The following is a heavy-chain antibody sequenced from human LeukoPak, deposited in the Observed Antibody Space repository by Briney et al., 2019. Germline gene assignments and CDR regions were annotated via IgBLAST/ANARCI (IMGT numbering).Heavy chain of an antibody. Sequence: ASVTVSCTASGYTFTTYGISWVRQAPGQGLEWMGWISAYNGNTNYAQKLQGRVTMTTDTSTSTAYMELRSLRSDDTAVYYCARVLSGSYGIWFDPWGQGTLVTVSS. V-gene: IGHV1-18*01. CDR1: GYTFTTYG. CDR2: ISAYNGNT. CDR3: ARVLSGSYGIWFDP. D-gene: IGHD1-26*01. J-gene: IGHJ5*02.